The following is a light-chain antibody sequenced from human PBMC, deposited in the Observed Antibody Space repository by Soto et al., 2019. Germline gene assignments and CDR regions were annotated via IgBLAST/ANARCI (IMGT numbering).Light chain of an antibody. CDR2: DAS. Sequence: PGDRATLSCRASQSVSRYLAWYQHKPGQAPRLLIYDASYRATGIPARFSGSGSGTDFALTISSLEPEDFATYYCQQLNSYPLTFGGGTKVDIK. J-gene: IGKJ4*01. V-gene: IGKV3-11*01. CDR1: QSVSRY. CDR3: QQLNSYPLT.